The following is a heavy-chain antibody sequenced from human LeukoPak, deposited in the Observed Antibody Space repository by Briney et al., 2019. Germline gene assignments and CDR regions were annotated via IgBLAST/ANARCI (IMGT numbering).Heavy chain of an antibody. CDR3: IVVPAAMWGRYGMDV. CDR1: GFTFSSNG. J-gene: IGHJ6*02. D-gene: IGHD2-2*01. Sequence: PGGSLRLSCAASGFTFSSNGMHWVRLAPGPGLERVAFIRYDGSNKYYADSAKSRFTISRDNSKNTLYLQMNSLRAEDTAVYYCIVVPAAMWGRYGMDVWGQGTAVTVAS. CDR2: IRYDGSNK. V-gene: IGHV3-30*02.